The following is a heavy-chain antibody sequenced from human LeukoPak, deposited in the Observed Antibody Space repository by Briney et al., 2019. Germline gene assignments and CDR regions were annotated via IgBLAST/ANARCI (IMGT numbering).Heavy chain of an antibody. CDR1: GFTFSSYE. D-gene: IGHD5-18*01. CDR2: ISSSGSTI. Sequence: GGSLRLSCAASGFTFSSYEMNWVRQAPGKGLEWVSYISSSGSTIYYADSVKGRFTISRDNAKNSLYLQMNSLRAEDTALYYCAKEGRDTAYAPYYFDYWGQGTLVTVSS. CDR3: AKEGRDTAYAPYYFDY. V-gene: IGHV3-48*03. J-gene: IGHJ4*02.